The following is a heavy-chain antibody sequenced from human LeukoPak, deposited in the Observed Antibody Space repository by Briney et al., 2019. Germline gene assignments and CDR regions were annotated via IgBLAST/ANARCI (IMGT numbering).Heavy chain of an antibody. CDR1: GVSISSGWW. J-gene: IGHJ4*02. Sequence: PSGTLSLTCAVSGVSISSGWWWGWVRQSPGKGLEWIGEIHHSGSTNYNPSLKSRVTISVDTSKNQFSLKLSSVTAADTAVYYCARVRSPTPYFDYWGQGTLVTVSS. CDR3: ARVRSPTPYFDY. V-gene: IGHV4-4*02. CDR2: IHHSGST. D-gene: IGHD2-15*01.